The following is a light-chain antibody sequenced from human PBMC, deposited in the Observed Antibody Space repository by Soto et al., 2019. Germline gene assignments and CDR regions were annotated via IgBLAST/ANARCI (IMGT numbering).Light chain of an antibody. V-gene: IGKV3-20*01. Sequence: EIVLTQSPATLSLSPGERATLSCRASQTLTSNYLAWYQQKPGQAPRLLIHGAASRATGIPDRFSGSGSGTDFPLTISRLEPEEFAVYYCQQYSDSVLTFGGGTKVGIK. CDR2: GAA. CDR3: QQYSDSVLT. CDR1: QTLTSNY. J-gene: IGKJ4*01.